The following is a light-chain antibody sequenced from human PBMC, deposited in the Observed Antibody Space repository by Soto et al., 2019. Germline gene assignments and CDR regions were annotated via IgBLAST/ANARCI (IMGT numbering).Light chain of an antibody. J-gene: IGKJ1*01. CDR3: QQYGSSLTWT. Sequence: EIVLTKSPGTLSLSPGERATLSCRAIQSVSSSYLARYQQKPGQAPGPIIYGASSRATGIPDRFSGSGSGTDFTLTISRLEPEDFAVYYCQQYGSSLTWTFGQGTKVDI. V-gene: IGKV3-20*01. CDR2: GAS. CDR1: QSVSSSY.